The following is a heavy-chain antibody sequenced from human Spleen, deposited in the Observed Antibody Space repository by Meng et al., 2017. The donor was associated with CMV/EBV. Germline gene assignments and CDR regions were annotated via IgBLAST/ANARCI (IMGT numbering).Heavy chain of an antibody. V-gene: IGHV1-69*05. D-gene: IGHD3-16*02. Sequence: SVKVSCKASGGTFSSYAISWVRQAPGQGLEWMGGIIPIFGTTHYAQRFQGRVSITTDESTTTAYMELSSLTSEDTAIYYCASVGHLGGVISQFKKWGQGTVVTVSS. CDR3: ASVGHLGGVISQFKK. J-gene: IGHJ4*02. CDR1: GGTFSSYA. CDR2: IIPIFGTT.